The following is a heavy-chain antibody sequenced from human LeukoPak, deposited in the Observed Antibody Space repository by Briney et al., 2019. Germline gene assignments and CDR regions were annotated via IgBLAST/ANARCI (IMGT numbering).Heavy chain of an antibody. CDR2: INPNSGGT. J-gene: IGHJ4*02. CDR1: GYTFTSYH. D-gene: IGHD1-26*01. V-gene: IGHV1-2*06. CDR3: ARYITVGATYQHFDY. Sequence: GASVKVSCKASGYTFTSYHMHWVRQAPGQGLEWMGRINPNSGGTNYAQKFQGRVTMTRDTSISTAYMELSRLRSDDTAVYYCARYITVGATYQHFDYWGQGTLVTVSS.